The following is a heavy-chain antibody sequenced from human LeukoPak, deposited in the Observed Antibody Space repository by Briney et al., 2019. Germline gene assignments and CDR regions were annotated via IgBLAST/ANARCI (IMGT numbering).Heavy chain of an antibody. D-gene: IGHD2-15*01. CDR2: IYPGDSDT. CDR3: ARRGTSCSGGSCYSKYLDY. Sequence: GESLKISCKTSGYSFTNYWIAWVRQMPGKGLKWMGIIYPGDSDTKYSPSFQGQVTISADKSITTAYLQWSSLKASDTAMYYCARRGTSCSGGSCYSKYLDYWGQGSLVTVSS. J-gene: IGHJ4*02. V-gene: IGHV5-51*01. CDR1: GYSFTNYW.